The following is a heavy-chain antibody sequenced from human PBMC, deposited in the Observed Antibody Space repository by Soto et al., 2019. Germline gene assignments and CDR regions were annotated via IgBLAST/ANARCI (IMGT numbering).Heavy chain of an antibody. CDR3: ARLAVAGTDY. J-gene: IGHJ4*02. D-gene: IGHD6-19*01. CDR2: IYYSGST. V-gene: IGHV4-30-4*01. Sequence: SETLSLTCTVSGGSISSGDYYWSWIRQPPGKGLEWIGYIYYSGSTYYNPTLKSRVTISVDTSKNQFSLKLSSVTAADTAVYYCARLAVAGTDYWGQGTLVTVSS. CDR1: GGSISSGDYY.